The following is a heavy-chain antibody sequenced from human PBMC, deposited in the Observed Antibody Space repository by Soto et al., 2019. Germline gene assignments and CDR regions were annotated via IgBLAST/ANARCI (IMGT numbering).Heavy chain of an antibody. D-gene: IGHD2-15*01. Sequence: EVQLLESGGGLVQPGGSLRLSCAASGFTFSSYAMSWVRQAPGKGLEWVSAISGSGGSTYYADSVKGRFTISRDNSKNTLYLQMDGLRAEDPAGYYWGKGPGGGGGYYYYYMDVWGKGTTVTVSS. V-gene: IGHV3-23*01. CDR1: GFTFSSYA. CDR2: ISGSGGST. CDR3: GKGPGGGGGYYYYYMDV. J-gene: IGHJ6*03.